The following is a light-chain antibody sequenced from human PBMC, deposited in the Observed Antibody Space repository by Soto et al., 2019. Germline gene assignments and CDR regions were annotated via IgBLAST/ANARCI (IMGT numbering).Light chain of an antibody. CDR2: GAS. CDR3: QQYNNWPTIT. Sequence: EIVITQSPATLSVSPGERATLSCRASQSVSSNLAWYQQKPGQAPRLLIYGASTRANGIPARFSGSGSGAELTLTISSLQSEDFAAYDCQQYNNWPTITFGQGTRLEIK. CDR1: QSVSSN. V-gene: IGKV3-15*01. J-gene: IGKJ5*01.